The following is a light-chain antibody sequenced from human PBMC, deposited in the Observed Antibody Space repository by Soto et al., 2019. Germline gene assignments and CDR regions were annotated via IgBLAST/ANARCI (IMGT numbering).Light chain of an antibody. CDR3: QTWGTGNV. Sequence: QLVLTQSPSASASLGASVKLTCTLSSGHSSYAIAWHQQQPEKGPRYLIKLNSDGSHSKGDGIPDRFSGSSSGAERYLTISSLQSEDEADYYCQTWGTGNVFGGGTKLTVL. CDR2: LNSDGSH. V-gene: IGLV4-69*01. J-gene: IGLJ2*01. CDR1: SGHSSYA.